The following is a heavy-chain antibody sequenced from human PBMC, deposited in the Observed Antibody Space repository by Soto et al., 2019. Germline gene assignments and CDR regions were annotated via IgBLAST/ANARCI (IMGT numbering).Heavy chain of an antibody. Sequence: EVQLVESGGGLVQPGGSLTLSCSASEFAFSSSWMTWVRQAPGKGLEWVANIRKDGSQRSYLDSVRGRFTISRDNSKNSLYLQMNSLMAEDTALYFCARDVSPGSSGLYFDAFDIWGQGTMVTVSS. CDR2: IRKDGSQR. CDR1: EFAFSSSW. V-gene: IGHV3-7*05. D-gene: IGHD6-25*01. J-gene: IGHJ3*02. CDR3: ARDVSPGSSGLYFDAFDI.